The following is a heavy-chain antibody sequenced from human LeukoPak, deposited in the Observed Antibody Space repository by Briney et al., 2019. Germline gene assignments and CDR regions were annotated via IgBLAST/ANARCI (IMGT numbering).Heavy chain of an antibody. CDR1: GGSISSSTYY. J-gene: IGHJ4*02. CDR2: IYYGGST. V-gene: IGHV4-39*01. Sequence: SETLSLTCTVSGGSISSSTYYWGWIRQPPGKGLEWIGNIYYGGSTFYNPSLKSRVTISLDTSKNQFSLKLSSVTAADTAAFFCARQCSSTGCYSYWGQGTLVTVSS. CDR3: ARQCSSTGCYSY. D-gene: IGHD2-2*01.